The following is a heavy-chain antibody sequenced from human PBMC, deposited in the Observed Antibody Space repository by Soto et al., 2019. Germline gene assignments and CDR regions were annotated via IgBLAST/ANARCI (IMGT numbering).Heavy chain of an antibody. Sequence: SETLSLTCAVYGGSFSGYSWIWIRQPPGKGLEWIGEINHSGSTNYNPSLKSRVTISVDTSKNQFSLKLTSVTAADTAVYYCARDKITGLFDYWGQGTLVTVSS. V-gene: IGHV4-34*01. D-gene: IGHD2-8*02. CDR2: INHSGST. J-gene: IGHJ4*02. CDR3: ARDKITGLFDY. CDR1: GGSFSGYS.